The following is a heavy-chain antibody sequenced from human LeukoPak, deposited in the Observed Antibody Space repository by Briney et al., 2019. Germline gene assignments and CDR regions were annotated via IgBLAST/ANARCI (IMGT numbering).Heavy chain of an antibody. Sequence: KSSETLSLTCTVSGGSISSGGYSWSWIRQHPGKGLEWIGYIYYSGSTYYNPSLKSRVTISVDTSKNQFSLKLSSVTAADTAVYYCARGCPIVVVPAGAFDIWGQGTMVTVSS. V-gene: IGHV4-31*03. CDR2: IYYSGST. D-gene: IGHD2-2*01. CDR3: ARGCPIVVVPAGAFDI. J-gene: IGHJ3*02. CDR1: GGSISSGGYS.